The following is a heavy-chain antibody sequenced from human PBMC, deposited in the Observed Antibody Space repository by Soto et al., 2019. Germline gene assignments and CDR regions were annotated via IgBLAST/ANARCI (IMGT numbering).Heavy chain of an antibody. CDR2: IKQDATEK. V-gene: IGHV3-7*02. J-gene: IGHJ4*02. Sequence: EVQLVESGGGLVQPGGSLRLSCAASGFTFSSYWMNWVRQAPGKGLEWVANIKQDATEKHYVDSVKDRFTIARDNAKSSRHLQLNSLRADDTAVYYWAGGTGWFIVDWGQGTLVTVSS. CDR3: AGGTGWFIVD. D-gene: IGHD6-19*01. CDR1: GFTFSSYW.